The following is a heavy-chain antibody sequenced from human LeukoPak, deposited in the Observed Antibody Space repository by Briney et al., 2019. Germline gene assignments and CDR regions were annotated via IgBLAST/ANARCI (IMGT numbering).Heavy chain of an antibody. CDR3: ARFKKAAAGTRGDAFDI. D-gene: IGHD6-13*01. J-gene: IGHJ3*02. CDR2: IYHSGST. Sequence: SQTLSLTCTVSGGSISSGGYYWSWIRQPPGKGLEWIGYIYHSGSTYYNPSLKRRVTISVDRSKNQFSLKLSSVTAADTAVYYCARFKKAAAGTRGDAFDIWGQGKMVTVSS. V-gene: IGHV4-30-2*01. CDR1: GGSISSGGYY.